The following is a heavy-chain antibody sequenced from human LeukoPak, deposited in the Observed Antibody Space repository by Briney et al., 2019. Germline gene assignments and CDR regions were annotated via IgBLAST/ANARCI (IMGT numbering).Heavy chain of an antibody. CDR1: GFTFDDYA. D-gene: IGHD6-13*01. Sequence: PGRSLRLSCAASGFTFDDYAMHWVRQAPGKGLEWVSGISWNSGSIGYADSVKGRFTISRDNAKNSLYLQMNSLKAEDTALYYCAREKRSAAGRNWFDPWGQGTLVTVSS. CDR3: AREKRSAAGRNWFDP. J-gene: IGHJ5*02. CDR2: ISWNSGSI. V-gene: IGHV3-9*01.